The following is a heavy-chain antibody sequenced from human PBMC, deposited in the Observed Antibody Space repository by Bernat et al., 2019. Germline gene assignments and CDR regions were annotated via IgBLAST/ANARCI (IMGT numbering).Heavy chain of an antibody. CDR1: GFTFSSYS. J-gene: IGHJ4*02. D-gene: IGHD6-19*01. CDR2: ISSSSSYI. CDR3: ARERWLAYDY. Sequence: EVQLVESGGGLVQPGGSLRLSCAASGFTFSSYSMNWVRQAPGTGLEWVSYISSSSSYIYYADSVKGRFTISRDNAKNSLYLQMNSLRAEDTAVYYCARERWLAYDYWGQGTLVTVSS. V-gene: IGHV3-21*05.